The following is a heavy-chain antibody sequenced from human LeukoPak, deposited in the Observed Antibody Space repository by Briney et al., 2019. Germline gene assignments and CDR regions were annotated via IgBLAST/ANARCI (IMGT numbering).Heavy chain of an antibody. CDR2: ISYDGSNK. CDR1: GFTFSSYA. Sequence: GGSLRLSCAASGFTFSSYAMHWVRQAPGKGLEWVAVISYDGSNKYYADSMKGRFTISRDNSKNTLYLQMNSLRAEDTAVYYCAREDWNYDGYFDYWGQGTLVTVSS. D-gene: IGHD1-7*01. V-gene: IGHV3-30-3*01. J-gene: IGHJ4*02. CDR3: AREDWNYDGYFDY.